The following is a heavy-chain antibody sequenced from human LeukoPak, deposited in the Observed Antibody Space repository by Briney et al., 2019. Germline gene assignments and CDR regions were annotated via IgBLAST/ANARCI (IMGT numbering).Heavy chain of an antibody. J-gene: IGHJ4*02. CDR1: GGTFSSYA. V-gene: IGHV1-69*04. CDR2: IIPILGIA. CDR3: ARLGYYDSSGGIDY. D-gene: IGHD3-22*01. Sequence: SVKVSCKASGGTFSSYAISWVRQAPGQGLEWMGRIIPILGIANYAQKFQGRVTITADKSTSTAYMELSSLRSEDTAVYYCARLGYYDSSGGIDYWGQGTLVTVSS.